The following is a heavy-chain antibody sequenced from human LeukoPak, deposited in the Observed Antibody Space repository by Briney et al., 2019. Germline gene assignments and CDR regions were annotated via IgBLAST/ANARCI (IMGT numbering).Heavy chain of an antibody. CDR3: AKRGGTTVTTSNFHMDV. Sequence: GGSLRLSCAASGFTFSSYGMHWVRQAPGKGLEWVAFIGYDGSNKYTADSARGRFTLSRDNSKDTLYLQMNSLRAEDTAVYYCAKRGGTTVTTSNFHMDVWGKGETVTVSS. V-gene: IGHV3-30*02. CDR1: GFTFSSYG. CDR2: IGYDGSNK. D-gene: IGHD4-17*01. J-gene: IGHJ6*03.